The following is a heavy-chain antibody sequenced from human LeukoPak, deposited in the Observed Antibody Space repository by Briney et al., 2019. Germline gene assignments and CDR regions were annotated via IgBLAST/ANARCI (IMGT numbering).Heavy chain of an antibody. V-gene: IGHV6-1*01. J-gene: IGHJ6*02. D-gene: IGHD2-15*01. Sequence: SQTLSLTCAISGDSVSNNRAAWNWFRQSPSRGLKWLGRTYYRSKWYNDYAVSVKSRITINPDTTKNQFSLQLNSVTPEDTAVYYCARLLARGMDVWGQGTTVTVSS. CDR3: ARLLARGMDV. CDR2: TYYRSKWYN. CDR1: GDSVSNNRAA.